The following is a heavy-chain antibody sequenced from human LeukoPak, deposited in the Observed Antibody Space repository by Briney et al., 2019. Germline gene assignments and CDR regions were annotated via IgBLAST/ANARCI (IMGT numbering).Heavy chain of an antibody. CDR3: AREHRYRFGAEYMDV. CDR1: GFTFRNYE. Sequence: GGSLRLSCAASGFTFRNYEMNWVRQAPGKGLEWLSYISTSGSNIYYADSVKGRFTISRDNAKNSLYLQMNSLRAEDTAVYYCAREHRYRFGAEYMDVWGKGTTVTISS. D-gene: IGHD3-10*01. J-gene: IGHJ6*03. V-gene: IGHV3-48*03. CDR2: ISTSGSNI.